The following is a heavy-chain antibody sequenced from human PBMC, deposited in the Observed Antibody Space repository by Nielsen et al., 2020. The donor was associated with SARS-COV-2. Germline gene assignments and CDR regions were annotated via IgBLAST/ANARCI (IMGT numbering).Heavy chain of an antibody. CDR2: IYHSGST. CDR1: GGSISSSNW. Sequence: SETLSLTCAVSGGSISSSNWWSWVRQPPGKGLEWIGEIYHSGSTNYNPSLKSRVTISVDKSKNQFSLKLSSVTAADTAVYYCARLHYYGSGSYYRAFDPWGQGTLVTVSS. V-gene: IGHV4-4*02. J-gene: IGHJ5*02. CDR3: ARLHYYGSGSYYRAFDP. D-gene: IGHD3-10*01.